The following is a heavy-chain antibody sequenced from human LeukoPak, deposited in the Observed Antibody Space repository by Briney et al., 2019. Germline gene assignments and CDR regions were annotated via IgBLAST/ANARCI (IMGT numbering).Heavy chain of an antibody. V-gene: IGHV1-69*04. CDR3: ARIQAVGVPVAIDAYYSYGMDV. Sequence: ASVKVSCKASGGSFSRNAIRWVRQAPGRGLEWMGRFIPILGIATYAQKFQGRVTITADRSTSTAYMELSSLRSEDTAVYYCARIQAVGVPVAIDAYYSYGMDVWGQGTAVTVSS. J-gene: IGHJ6*02. D-gene: IGHD2-2*02. CDR2: FIPILGIA. CDR1: GGSFSRNA.